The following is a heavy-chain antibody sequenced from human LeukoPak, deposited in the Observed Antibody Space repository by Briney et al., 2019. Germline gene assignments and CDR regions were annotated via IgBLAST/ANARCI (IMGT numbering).Heavy chain of an antibody. J-gene: IGHJ6*02. CDR3: ARSGSTYYYGMDV. Sequence: GRSLRLTCAASGFTFSSYGMHWVRQGPGKGLEWVTFIWYDGTDKNYADSVKGRFTISRDNSKNTLYLQMNSLRAEDTAVYYCARSGSTYYYGMDVWGHGTTVTVSS. D-gene: IGHD3-10*01. CDR2: IWYDGTDK. V-gene: IGHV3-33*01. CDR1: GFTFSSYG.